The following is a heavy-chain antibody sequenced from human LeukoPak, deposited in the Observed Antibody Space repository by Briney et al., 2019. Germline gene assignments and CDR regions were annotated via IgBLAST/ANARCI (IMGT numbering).Heavy chain of an antibody. CDR3: ARDRTYYYYGMDV. CDR2: ISSSGSTI. CDR1: GFTFSDYY. J-gene: IGHJ6*02. Sequence: GGSLRLSCAASGFTFSDYYMNWIRQAPGKGLEWVSCISSSGSTIYYADSVKGRFTISRDNAKNSLYLQMNSLRAEDTAVYYCARDRTYYYYGMDVWGQGTTVTVSS. V-gene: IGHV3-11*01.